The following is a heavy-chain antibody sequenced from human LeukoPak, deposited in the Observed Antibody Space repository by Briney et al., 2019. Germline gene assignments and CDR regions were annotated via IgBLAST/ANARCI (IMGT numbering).Heavy chain of an antibody. Sequence: GGSLRLPCAASGFTFDDYGMSWVRQAPGKGLEWVSSINWNGGSTGYADSVKGRFTISRDNAKNSLYLQMNSLRAEDTALYYCASSLGSQVVAFDIWGQGTMVTVSS. CDR2: INWNGGST. V-gene: IGHV3-20*04. D-gene: IGHD2-2*01. J-gene: IGHJ3*02. CDR1: GFTFDDYG. CDR3: ASSLGSQVVAFDI.